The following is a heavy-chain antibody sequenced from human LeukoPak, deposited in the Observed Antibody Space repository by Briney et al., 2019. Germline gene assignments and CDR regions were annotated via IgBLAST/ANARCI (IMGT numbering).Heavy chain of an antibody. CDR2: MNPNSGNT. J-gene: IGHJ4*02. Sequence: ASVKVSCKASGYTFTSYDINWVRQATGQGLEWMGWMNPNSGNTGYAQKFQGRVTMTRNTSISTAYMELSSLRSEDTAVYYCARDSSIAVAHTADYWGQGTLVTVSS. V-gene: IGHV1-8*01. D-gene: IGHD6-19*01. CDR1: GYTFTSYD. CDR3: ARDSSIAVAHTADY.